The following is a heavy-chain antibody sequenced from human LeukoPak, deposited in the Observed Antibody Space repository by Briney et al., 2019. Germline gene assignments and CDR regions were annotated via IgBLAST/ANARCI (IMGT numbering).Heavy chain of an antibody. CDR1: GGTFSSYA. CDR2: IIPIFGTA. CDR3: AGVEYCGGDCL. J-gene: IGHJ4*02. D-gene: IGHD2-21*02. V-gene: IGHV1-69*05. Sequence: GASVKVSCKASGGTFSSYAISWVRQAPGQGLEWMGRIIPIFGTANYAQKFQGRVTITTDESTSTAYMELSSLRSEDTAVYYCAGVEYCGGDCLWGQGTLVTVSS.